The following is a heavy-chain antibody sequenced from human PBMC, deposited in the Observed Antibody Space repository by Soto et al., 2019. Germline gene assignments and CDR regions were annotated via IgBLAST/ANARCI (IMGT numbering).Heavy chain of an antibody. CDR3: ARQRLWGTSGYYYFEN. D-gene: IGHD3-22*01. CDR1: GHSFISYW. CDR2: IYPGDSDT. V-gene: IGHV5-51*01. J-gene: IGHJ4*02. Sequence: GESLKISCKGSGHSFISYWIGWVRQMPGKGLEWMGIIYPGDSDTRYSPSFQGQVTITVDKSINTAYLQWSRLKASDTAIYYCARQRLWGTSGYYYFENWGQGTLVTVS.